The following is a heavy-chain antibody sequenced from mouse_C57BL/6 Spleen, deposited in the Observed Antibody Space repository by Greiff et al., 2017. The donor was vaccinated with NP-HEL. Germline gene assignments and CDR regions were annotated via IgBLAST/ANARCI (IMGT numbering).Heavy chain of an antibody. CDR3: TTYPPHPAMDY. CDR2: IDPEDGDT. J-gene: IGHJ4*01. V-gene: IGHV14-1*01. CDR1: GFNIKDYY. Sequence: VQLQQSGAELVRPGASVKLSCTASGFNIKDYYMHWVKQRPEQGLEWIGRIDPEDGDTEYAPKFQGKATMTADTSSNTAYLQLSSLTSEETAVYSCTTYPPHPAMDYWGQGTSVTVSS.